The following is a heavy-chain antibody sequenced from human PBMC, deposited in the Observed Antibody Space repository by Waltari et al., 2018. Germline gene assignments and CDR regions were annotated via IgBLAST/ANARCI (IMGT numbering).Heavy chain of an antibody. CDR2: IYDSGST. CDR3: ARGGSGSYDGMDV. V-gene: IGHV4-30-4*08. CDR1: GGSISSGDYY. J-gene: IGHJ6*02. D-gene: IGHD3-10*01. Sequence: QVQLQESGPGLVKPSQTLSLTCTVSGGSISSGDYYWSWIRQPPGKGLEWIGYIYDSGSTSYNPSLKSRVTISVDTAKNQFSLKLSSVTAADTAVFYCARGGSGSYDGMDVWGQGTTVTVSS.